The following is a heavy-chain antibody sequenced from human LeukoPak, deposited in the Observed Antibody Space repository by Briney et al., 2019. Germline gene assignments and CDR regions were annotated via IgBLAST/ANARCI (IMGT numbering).Heavy chain of an antibody. D-gene: IGHD1-26*01. V-gene: IGHV3-74*01. CDR1: GFTFSSHW. J-gene: IGHJ4*02. Sequence: GGSLRLSCAASGFTFSSHWMHWVRQDPGKGLVWVSRIDNDGSSTVYADSVKGRFTISRDNAKNTLYPQMNSLRAEDTAVYYCARGYYGPDYWGQGTLVTISS. CDR3: ARGYYGPDY. CDR2: IDNDGSST.